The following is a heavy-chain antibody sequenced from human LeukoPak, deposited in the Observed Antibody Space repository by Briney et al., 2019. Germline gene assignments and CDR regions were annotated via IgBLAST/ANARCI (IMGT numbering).Heavy chain of an antibody. D-gene: IGHD1-26*01. V-gene: IGHV4-34*01. Sequence: SETLSLTCAVYGGSFSGYYWSWIRQPPGKGLEWIGEINHSGSTNYNPSLKSRVTISVDPSKNQFSLKLSSVTAADTAVYYCARGGSGTVGATTFDYWGQGTLVTVSS. CDR1: GGSFSGYY. CDR2: INHSGST. J-gene: IGHJ4*02. CDR3: ARGGSGTVGATTFDY.